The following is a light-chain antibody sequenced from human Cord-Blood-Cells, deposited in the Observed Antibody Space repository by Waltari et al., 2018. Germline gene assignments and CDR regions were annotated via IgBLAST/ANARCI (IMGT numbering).Light chain of an antibody. J-gene: IGLJ3*02. Sequence: QSVLTQPPSASGTPGQRVTISRSGSSSNIGRHYVYWYQQLPGTAPKLLIYRNNQRPSGVPDRFSGSKSGTSASLAISGLRSEDEADYYCAAWDDSLSGWVFGGGTKLTVL. CDR2: RNN. CDR1: SSNIGRHY. CDR3: AAWDDSLSGWV. V-gene: IGLV1-47*01.